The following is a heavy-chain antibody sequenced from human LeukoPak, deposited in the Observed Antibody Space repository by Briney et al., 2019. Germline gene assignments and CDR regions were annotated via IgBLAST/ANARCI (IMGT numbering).Heavy chain of an antibody. J-gene: IGHJ4*02. D-gene: IGHD3-3*01. CDR2: IYYSGST. V-gene: IGHV4-39*07. CDR3: ARDRYYDFWSGAYFDY. Sequence: SETLSLTCTVSGGSISSSGYYWGWIRQPPGKGLEWIGSIYYSGSTYYNPSLKSRVTISVDTSKNQFSLKLSSVTAADTAVYYCARDRYYDFWSGAYFDYWGQGTLVTVSS. CDR1: GGSISSSGYY.